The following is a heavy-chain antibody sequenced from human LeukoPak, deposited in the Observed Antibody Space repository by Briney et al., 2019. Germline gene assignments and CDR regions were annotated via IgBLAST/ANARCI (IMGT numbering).Heavy chain of an antibody. J-gene: IGHJ6*03. CDR2: IEKTAEGGAS. Sequence: GGSLRLSCAASGFTFSSAWMFWVRQAPGKGLEWVGHIEKTAEGGASDYAAPVKGRFNISRDDSKSMVYLQMNSLKTEDSAVYYCATGITLDTLYNFYFNYMDVWGKGTTVTVSS. CDR3: ATGITLDTLYNFYFNYMDV. D-gene: IGHD3-10*01. V-gene: IGHV3-15*04. CDR1: GFTFSSAW.